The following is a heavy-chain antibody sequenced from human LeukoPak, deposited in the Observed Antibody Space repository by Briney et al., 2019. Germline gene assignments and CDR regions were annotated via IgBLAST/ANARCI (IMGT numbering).Heavy chain of an antibody. J-gene: IGHJ4*02. V-gene: IGHV3-30-3*01. CDR2: ISYDGSNK. CDR3: ARDVDTDSYYFDY. CDR1: GFTFSSYA. Sequence: PGGSLRLSYAASGFTFSSYAMHWVRQAPGKGLEWVAVISYDGSNKYYADSVKGRFTISRDNSKNTLYLQMNSLRAEDTAVYYCARDVDTDSYYFDYWGQGTLVTVSS. D-gene: IGHD5-18*01.